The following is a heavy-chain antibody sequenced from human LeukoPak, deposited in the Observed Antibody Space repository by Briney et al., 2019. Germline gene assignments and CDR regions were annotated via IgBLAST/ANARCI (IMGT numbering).Heavy chain of an antibody. CDR3: AASGSSSWYYYYYGMDV. D-gene: IGHD6-13*01. CDR2: IVVGSGNT. V-gene: IGHV1-58*01. CDR1: GFTFTSSA. J-gene: IGHJ6*02. Sequence: SVTVSCKASGFTFTSSAVQWVRQARGQRLEWIGWIVVGSGNTNYAQKFQERVTITRDMSTGTAYMELSSLRSEDTAVYYCAASGSSSWYYYYYGMDVWGQGTTVTVSS.